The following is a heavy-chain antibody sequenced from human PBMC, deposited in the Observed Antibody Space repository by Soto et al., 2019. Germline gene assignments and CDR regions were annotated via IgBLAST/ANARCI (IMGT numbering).Heavy chain of an antibody. CDR3: GKGKELGVVRYGLDA. Sequence: SLRLSCGASGFSVKRYWMHWVRQAPGKGLVWLSRFGGDENYTDYADSVRGRFTISRDIAKNTIYLQMNSLRAEDTAVYYCGKGKELGVVRYGLDAWGQGXTVTVYS. D-gene: IGHD3-3*01. J-gene: IGHJ6*02. CDR2: FGGDENYT. V-gene: IGHV3-74*01. CDR1: GFSVKRYW.